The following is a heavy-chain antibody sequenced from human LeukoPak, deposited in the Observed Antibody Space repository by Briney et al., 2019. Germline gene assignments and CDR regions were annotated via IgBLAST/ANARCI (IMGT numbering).Heavy chain of an antibody. CDR2: ISGSGGST. V-gene: IGHV3-23*01. CDR3: AKDLYYDFWSGYYYY. J-gene: IGHJ4*02. Sequence: GGSLRLSCAASGFTFSIYAMSCVRQSPGKGLEWVSAISGSGGSTYYADSVKGRFTISRDNSKNTLYLQMNSLRAEDTAVYYCAKDLYYDFWSGYYYYWGQGTLVTVSS. D-gene: IGHD3-3*01. CDR1: GFTFSIYA.